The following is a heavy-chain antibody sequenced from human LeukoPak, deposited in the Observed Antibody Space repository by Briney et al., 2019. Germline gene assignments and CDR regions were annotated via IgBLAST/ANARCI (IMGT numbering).Heavy chain of an antibody. V-gene: IGHV3-23*01. Sequence: PVGSLRLSCAASGFTFSSYAMSWVRQAPGKGLEWVSAISGSGGSTYYADSVKGRFTISRDNSKNTLYLQMNRLRAEDTAVYYCAFHYYILTGFDYFDYWGQGTLVTVSS. CDR1: GFTFSSYA. CDR3: AFHYYILTGFDYFDY. D-gene: IGHD3-9*01. CDR2: ISGSGGST. J-gene: IGHJ4*02.